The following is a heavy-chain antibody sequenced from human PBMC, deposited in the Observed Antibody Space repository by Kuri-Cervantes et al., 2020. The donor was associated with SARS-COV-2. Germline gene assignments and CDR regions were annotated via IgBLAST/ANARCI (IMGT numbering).Heavy chain of an antibody. CDR2: ISYSGHT. J-gene: IGHJ3*02. Sequence: GSLRLSCTVSGGSITSNYNWGWIRQPPGKGLEWIGTISYSGHTYYNPSLKSRVAMFIDTSKNQFSLKLYSLTAADTSVYYCARHMYKSNPGDAFDISGRGTLVNVSS. V-gene: IGHV4-39*01. D-gene: IGHD1-20*01. CDR3: ARHMYKSNPGDAFDI. CDR1: GGSITSNYN.